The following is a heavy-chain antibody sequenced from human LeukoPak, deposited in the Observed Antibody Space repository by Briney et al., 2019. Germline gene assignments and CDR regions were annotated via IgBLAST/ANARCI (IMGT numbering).Heavy chain of an antibody. Sequence: GGSLRLSCAASGFTSSSYAMSWVRQAPGKGLEWVSAISGSGGSTYYADSVKGRLTISRDNSKNTLYLQMNSLRAEDTAVYYCAKTPKLGYCSSTSCYAGPSAEYFQHWGQGTLVTVSS. CDR2: ISGSGGST. J-gene: IGHJ1*01. V-gene: IGHV3-23*01. CDR3: AKTPKLGYCSSTSCYAGPSAEYFQH. D-gene: IGHD2-2*01. CDR1: GFTSSSYA.